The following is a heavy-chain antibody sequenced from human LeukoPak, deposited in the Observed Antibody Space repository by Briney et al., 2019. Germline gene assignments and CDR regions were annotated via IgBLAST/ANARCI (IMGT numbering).Heavy chain of an antibody. D-gene: IGHD3-3*01. J-gene: IGHJ4*02. CDR2: ITGSGGGT. CDR1: GFTFRSYA. Sequence: KAGGSLRLSCAASGFTFRSYAMSWVRQAPGKGLERVSAITGSGGGTYYADSVKGRFTISRDNSKNTLYLQMNSLRAEDTAIYYCAKPQYDLWSMYYFDYWGQGTLVTVSS. CDR3: AKPQYDLWSMYYFDY. V-gene: IGHV3-23*01.